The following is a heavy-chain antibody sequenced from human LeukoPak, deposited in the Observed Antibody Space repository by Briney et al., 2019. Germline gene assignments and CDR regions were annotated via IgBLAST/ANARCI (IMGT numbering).Heavy chain of an antibody. CDR1: GGSISSGDYY. D-gene: IGHD3-16*01. V-gene: IGHV4-30-4*01. CDR2: IYYSGST. CDR3: ARYGGYYFDY. Sequence: SETLSLTCTVSGGSISSGDYYWSWIRQPPGKGLEWIGYIYYSGSTYYNPSLKSRVTISVDTSKNQFSLKLGSVTAADTAVYYCARYGGYYFDYWGQGTLVTVSS. J-gene: IGHJ4*02.